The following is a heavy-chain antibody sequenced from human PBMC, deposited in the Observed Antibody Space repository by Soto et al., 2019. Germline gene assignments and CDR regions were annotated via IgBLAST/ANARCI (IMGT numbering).Heavy chain of an antibody. J-gene: IGHJ4*02. D-gene: IGHD3-3*01. V-gene: IGHV3-21*01. CDR3: AASSRHYDFWSGYYGDFDY. CDR1: AFTFSNYS. Sequence: EVQLVESGGGLVKPGGSLRLSCAASAFTFSNYSMNWVRQAPGKGLEWVSSISSSSSSSSSTSTSSRTYIYYADSVKGRFTISRDNAKNSLYLQMNSLRAEDTAVYYCAASSRHYDFWSGYYGDFDYWGQGTPVTVSS. CDR2: ISSSSSSSSSTSTSSRTYI.